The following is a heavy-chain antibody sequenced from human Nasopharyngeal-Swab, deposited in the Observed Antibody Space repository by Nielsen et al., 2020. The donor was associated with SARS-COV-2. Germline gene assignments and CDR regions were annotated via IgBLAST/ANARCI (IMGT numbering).Heavy chain of an antibody. V-gene: IGHV4-39*01. CDR2: IYYNGNT. J-gene: IGHJ4*02. CDR3: VRSSSWYYFDY. Sequence: SQTLSLTCTVSGDSIAHSTFYWCWIRQPPGKGLEWIGNIYYNGNTYQNPSLKSRLTISVDKSKNQFSLQLSSVTAADTAVYYCVRSSSWYYFDYWAQGTQVTVSS. D-gene: IGHD6-13*01. CDR1: GDSIAHSTFY.